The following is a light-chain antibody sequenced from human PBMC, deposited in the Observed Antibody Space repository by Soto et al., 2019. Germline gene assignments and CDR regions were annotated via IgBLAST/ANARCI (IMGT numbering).Light chain of an antibody. CDR2: EGS. V-gene: IGLV2-23*01. CDR3: CSYAGSSTYV. CDR1: SSVVGSYNL. Sequence: QSVLTQPASVSGSPGQSITISCTGTSSVVGSYNLVSWYQQHPGKAPKLMIYEGSKRPSGVSNRFSGSKSGNTASLTISGLQAEVVADYYCCSYAGSSTYVFGPGTEVTVL. J-gene: IGLJ1*01.